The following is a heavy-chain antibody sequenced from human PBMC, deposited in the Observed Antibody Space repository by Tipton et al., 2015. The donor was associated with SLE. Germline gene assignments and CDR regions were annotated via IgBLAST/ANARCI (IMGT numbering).Heavy chain of an antibody. J-gene: IGHJ3*02. CDR1: GGSISSGGYY. D-gene: IGHD6-6*01. Sequence: TLSLTCTVSGGSISSGGYYWSWIRQHPGKGLEWIGYIYYSGSTYYKPSLKSRVTISVDTSKNQFSLKLSSVTAADTAVYYCARGGSARSHGAFDIWGQGTMVTVSS. CDR3: ARGGSARSHGAFDI. V-gene: IGHV4-31*03. CDR2: IYYSGST.